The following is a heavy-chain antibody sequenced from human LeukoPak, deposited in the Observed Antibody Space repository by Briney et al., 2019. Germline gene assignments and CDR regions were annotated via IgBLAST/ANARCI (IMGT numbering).Heavy chain of an antibody. CDR1: GGPFSGYY. CDR2: INHSGST. V-gene: IGHV4-34*01. Sequence: SETLSLTCAVYGGPFSGYYWSWIRQPPGKGLEWIGEINHSGSTNYNPSLKSRVTISVDTSKNQFSLKLSSVTAADTAVYYCARVPYYYDSSGYYYNAFDIWGQGTMVTVSS. D-gene: IGHD3-22*01. J-gene: IGHJ3*02. CDR3: ARVPYYYDSSGYYYNAFDI.